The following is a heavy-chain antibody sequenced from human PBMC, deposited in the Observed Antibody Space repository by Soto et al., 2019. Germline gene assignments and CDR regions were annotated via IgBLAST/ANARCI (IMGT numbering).Heavy chain of an antibody. V-gene: IGHV3-43*01. Sequence: GGSLRLSCAASGFTFDDYTMHWVRQAPGKGLEWVSLISWDGGSTYYADSVKGRFTISRDNSKNSLYLQMNSLRTEDTALYYCAKDTGPYYYYYGMDVWGQGTTVTVSS. J-gene: IGHJ6*02. CDR2: ISWDGGST. CDR3: AKDTGPYYYYYGMDV. CDR1: GFTFDDYT.